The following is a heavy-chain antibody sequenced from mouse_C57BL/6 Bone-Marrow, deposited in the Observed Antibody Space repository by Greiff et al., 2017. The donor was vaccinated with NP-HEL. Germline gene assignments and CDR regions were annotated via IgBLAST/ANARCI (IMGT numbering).Heavy chain of an antibody. CDR1: GYAFSSYW. CDR2: IYPGDGDT. V-gene: IGHV1-80*01. CDR3: ARGEGYDYDRDFAY. Sequence: QVQLQQSGAELVKPGASVKISCKASGYAFSSYWMNWVKQRPGKGLEWIGQIYPGDGDTNYNGKFKGKATLTAYKSSSTAYMQLSSLTSEDSAVYFCARGEGYDYDRDFAYWGQGTLVTVSA. J-gene: IGHJ3*01. D-gene: IGHD2-4*01.